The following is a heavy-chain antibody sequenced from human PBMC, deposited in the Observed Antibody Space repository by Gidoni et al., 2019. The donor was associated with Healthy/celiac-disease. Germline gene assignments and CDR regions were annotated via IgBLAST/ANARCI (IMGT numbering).Heavy chain of an antibody. CDR3: ARDRTDGGFDY. Sequence: EVQLVEPGGGLVKPGGSLRLPWAASGFTFSSYSMHWVRQAPGKGLEWVSSISSSSSYIYYSDSEKGSFTISRNNTNNSLYLQMKGPGAEDTAVYCCARDRTDGGFDYWGQGTLVTVSS. CDR1: GFTFSSYS. J-gene: IGHJ4*02. CDR2: ISSSSSYI. V-gene: IGHV3-21*01.